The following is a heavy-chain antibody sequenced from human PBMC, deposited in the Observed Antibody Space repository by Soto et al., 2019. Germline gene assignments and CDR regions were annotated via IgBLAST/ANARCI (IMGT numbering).Heavy chain of an antibody. V-gene: IGHV1-8*01. D-gene: IGHD1-26*01. J-gene: IGHJ6*02. CDR1: GYTFTSYD. CDR3: ATGIVGDLGYYGMDV. CDR2: MNPNSGNA. Sequence: QVQLVQSGAEVKKPGASVKVSCKASGYTFTSYDINWVRQATGQGLEWMGWMNPNSGNAGYAQKFQGRVTMTRNTSISTAYMERSSLRSEETAVYYCATGIVGDLGYYGMDVWGQGTTVTVSS.